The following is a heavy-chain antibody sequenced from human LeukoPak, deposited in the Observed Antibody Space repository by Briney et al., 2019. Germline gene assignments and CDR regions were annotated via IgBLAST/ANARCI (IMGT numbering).Heavy chain of an antibody. CDR3: ASRPGYYYYGMDV. Sequence: PGGSLRLSCAASGFTFSSYGMHWVRQAPGKGLEWVAFIRYDGSNKYYADSVKGRFTISRDNSKNTLYLQMNSLRAEDTAVYHCASRPGYYYYGMDVWGQGTTVTVSS. J-gene: IGHJ6*02. CDR2: IRYDGSNK. D-gene: IGHD1-14*01. CDR1: GFTFSSYG. V-gene: IGHV3-30*02.